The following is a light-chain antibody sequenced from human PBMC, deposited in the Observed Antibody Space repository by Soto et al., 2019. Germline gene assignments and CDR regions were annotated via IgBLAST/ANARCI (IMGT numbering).Light chain of an antibody. V-gene: IGKV3-20*01. CDR2: GAS. J-gene: IGKJ4*01. CDR1: QSVSSNY. Sequence: EIVLTQSPGTLSLSPGERATLSCRASQSVSSNYLAWYQQKPGQAPRLLICGASSRATGIPDGLSGSGSGTDFTLTISRLGPEDFAVYYCQQYDSSPLTFGGGTKVEIK. CDR3: QQYDSSPLT.